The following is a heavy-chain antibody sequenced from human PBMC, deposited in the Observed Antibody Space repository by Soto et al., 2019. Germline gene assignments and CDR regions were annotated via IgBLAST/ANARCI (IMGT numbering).Heavy chain of an antibody. J-gene: IGHJ4*02. CDR3: AGGIDLIVRGPGGCGL. V-gene: IGHV1-2*02. CDR1: GYTFTGYY. CDR2: INPNSGGT. Sequence: WASVKVSCKASGYTFTGYYMHWVRQAPGQGLEWMGWINPNSGGTNYAQKFQGRVTMTRDTSISTAYMELSRLRSDDTAVYYCAGGIDLIVRGPGGCGLWGQGTLVTVSS. D-gene: IGHD6-19*01.